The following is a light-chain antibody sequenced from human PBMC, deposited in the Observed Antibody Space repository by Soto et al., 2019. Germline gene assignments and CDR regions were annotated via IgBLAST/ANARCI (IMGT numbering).Light chain of an antibody. V-gene: IGKV3-15*01. J-gene: IGKJ5*01. CDR1: HSVNSH. CDR3: QQYKNWPL. Sequence: MMMTQSPATLSVSPGERVTLSCRTSHSVNSHVAWYQQKPGQAPRLLLYGASTRATGIPVRFSCSGFGTEFTLTISSLQSEDFAVYYCQQYKNWPLFGPGTRLEIK. CDR2: GAS.